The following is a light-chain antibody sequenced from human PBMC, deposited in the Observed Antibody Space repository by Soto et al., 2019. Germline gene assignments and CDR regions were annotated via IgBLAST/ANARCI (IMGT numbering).Light chain of an antibody. V-gene: IGKV3-11*01. CDR3: HQRSNWPLPT. CDR2: DAS. J-gene: IGKJ4*01. CDR1: QSATSY. Sequence: EIVFTHSPDTLSLSPEERATLSCRASQSATSYLAWYQQTPGQAPRLLIYDASNRATGIPARFSGSGSGTDFTLTISSLEPEDFAVYYCHQRSNWPLPTFGGGTKVDIQ.